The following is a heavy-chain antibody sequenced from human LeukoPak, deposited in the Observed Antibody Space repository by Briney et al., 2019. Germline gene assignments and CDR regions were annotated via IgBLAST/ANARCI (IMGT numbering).Heavy chain of an antibody. CDR3: ARGAVATITVDY. Sequence: PSETLSLTCTVSGGSISSSSYYWGWIRQPPGKELGWIGSIYYSGSTYYNPSLKSRVTISVDTSKNQFSLKLSSVTAADTAVYYCARGAVATITVDYWGQGTLVTVSS. J-gene: IGHJ4*02. CDR2: IYYSGST. CDR1: GGSISSSSYY. V-gene: IGHV4-39*07. D-gene: IGHD5-24*01.